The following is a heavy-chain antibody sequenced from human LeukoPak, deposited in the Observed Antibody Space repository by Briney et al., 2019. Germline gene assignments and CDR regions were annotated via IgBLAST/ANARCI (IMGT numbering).Heavy chain of an antibody. V-gene: IGHV4-34*01. CDR1: GGSFRNYD. J-gene: IGHJ5*01. CDR2: INHNGRT. CDR3: ARGRSRVTVFGVALNWFDS. D-gene: IGHD3-3*01. Sequence: PSETLSLTCAVYGGSFRNYDWTGIRQPPGKGLEWIGEINHNGRTNYNPSLKSRLTISADTSKNQFSLKLRSVTAADMAVYYCARGRSRVTVFGVALNWFDSWGQGNLVSVSS.